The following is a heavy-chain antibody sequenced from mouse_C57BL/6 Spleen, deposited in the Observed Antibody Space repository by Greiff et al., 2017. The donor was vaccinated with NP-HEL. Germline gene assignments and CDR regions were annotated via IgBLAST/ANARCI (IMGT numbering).Heavy chain of an antibody. J-gene: IGHJ4*01. D-gene: IGHD2-3*01. CDR3: GRVDGYCGAMDY. CDR1: GFTFSDFY. V-gene: IGHV7-1*01. Sequence: EVKVVESGGGLVQSGRSLRLSCATSGFTFSDFYMEWVRQAPGKGLEWIAASRNKANDYTTEYSASVKGRFIVSRDTSQSILYLQMNALRAEDTAIYCCGRVDGYCGAMDYWGQGTSVTVSS. CDR2: SRNKANDYTT.